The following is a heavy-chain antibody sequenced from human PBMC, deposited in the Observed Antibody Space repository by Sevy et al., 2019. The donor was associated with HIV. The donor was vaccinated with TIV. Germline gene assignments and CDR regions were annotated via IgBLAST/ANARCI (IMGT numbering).Heavy chain of an antibody. CDR1: GFIVSSYY. Sequence: GGSLRLSCAASGFIVSSYYMSWVRQAPGKGLEWVSVIYSDGNTYYEDSVKGRFTISRDNPKNTLYLQMNRLRSGDTAVYYCTKGGSGSSGPGHWGRGTLVTVSS. CDR2: IYSDGNT. D-gene: IGHD3-16*01. J-gene: IGHJ4*02. V-gene: IGHV3-53*01. CDR3: TKGGSGSSGPGH.